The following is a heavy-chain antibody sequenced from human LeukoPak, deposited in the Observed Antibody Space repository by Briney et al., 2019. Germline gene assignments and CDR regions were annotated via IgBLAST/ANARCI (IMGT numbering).Heavy chain of an antibody. J-gene: IGHJ4*02. CDR3: ALAGYRSSGLGV. CDR1: GFTVSSNY. D-gene: IGHD6-13*01. CDR2: IYSDGRT. V-gene: IGHV3-53*01. Sequence: SGGSLRLSCAGSGFTVSSNYMTWVRQAPGKGLEWVSVIYSDGRTYYGDSVKGRFTISRDNSKNMVYLQMNSLRAEDTALYYCALAGYRSSGLGVWGQGTLVTVSP.